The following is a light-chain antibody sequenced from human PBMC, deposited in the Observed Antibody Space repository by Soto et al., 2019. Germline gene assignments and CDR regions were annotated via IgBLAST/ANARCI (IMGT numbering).Light chain of an antibody. CDR2: GAS. V-gene: IGKV3-15*01. CDR3: QQYNNWPLT. Sequence: DILMTQSPSSRSGSVGERVTFSCRARQYLSSDLAWYQQKPGQVPRVLSYGASTMPSGVPARFSASGSGTTFTLTISSLQSEDFAVYYCQQYNNWPLTFGGGTKVEIK. CDR1: QYLSSD. J-gene: IGKJ4*02.